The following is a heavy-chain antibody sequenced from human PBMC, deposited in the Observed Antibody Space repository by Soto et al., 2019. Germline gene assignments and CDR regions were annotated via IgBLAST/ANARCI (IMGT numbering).Heavy chain of an antibody. D-gene: IGHD2-2*01. Sequence: GSLRLSCAASGIILIRYGMHWVRQAPGKGLEWVAVIWYDGSDKYHADSVKGRFTISRDNSKNSLYLQMNSPRGEDTALYYCAKERAVVVPDTINYFGKVVWGQGTTVTVSS. J-gene: IGHJ6*02. CDR1: GIILIRYG. CDR3: AKERAVVVPDTINYFGKVV. V-gene: IGHV3-33*06. CDR2: IWYDGSDK.